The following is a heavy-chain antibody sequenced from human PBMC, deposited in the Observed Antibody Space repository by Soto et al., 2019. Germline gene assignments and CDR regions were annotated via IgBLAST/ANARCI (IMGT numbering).Heavy chain of an antibody. Sequence: KAPETLSLTWTVAGRSVSCGSYYWSWLVQPAGKGLEWIGYIYFSGSTNYNPSLKSRVTIAVDTSKNQFSLKLSSVTAADTAVYYCARFGADSSGYYLDYWGQVTLVTVSS. J-gene: IGHJ4*02. D-gene: IGHD3-22*01. V-gene: IGHV4-61*01. CDR3: ARFGADSSGYYLDY. CDR1: GRSVSCGSYY. CDR2: IYFSGST.